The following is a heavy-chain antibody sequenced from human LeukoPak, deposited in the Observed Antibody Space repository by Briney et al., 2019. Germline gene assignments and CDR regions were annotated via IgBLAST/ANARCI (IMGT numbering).Heavy chain of an antibody. D-gene: IGHD6-19*01. CDR3: AKDSATSGWSGGFHF. V-gene: IGHV3-23*01. CDR2: ISPSGGIT. J-gene: IGHJ4*02. CDR1: GFTFSSHG. Sequence: PGGSLRLSCAASGFTFSSHGMNWVRQAPGKGLEWVSGISPSGGITYYTDSVKGRFTISRDNSKNTVSLQMNSLRAEDTAVYYCAKDSATSGWSGGFHFWGQGTLVTVSS.